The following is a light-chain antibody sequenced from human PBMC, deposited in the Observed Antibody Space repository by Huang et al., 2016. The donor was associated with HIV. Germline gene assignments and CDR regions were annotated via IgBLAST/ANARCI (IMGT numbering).Light chain of an antibody. J-gene: IGKJ2*01. Sequence: VMMSQSPATLAASPGERVTLSCGASKSVNTNLAWYQQKPGQPARLLIYAAATRATGVPARFAGSGSGTEFTLTIDSLQSDDFAVYYCQQYNKWPPEYTFGQGTRLEIK. CDR3: QQYNKWPPEYT. V-gene: IGKV3-15*01. CDR1: KSVNTN. CDR2: AAA.